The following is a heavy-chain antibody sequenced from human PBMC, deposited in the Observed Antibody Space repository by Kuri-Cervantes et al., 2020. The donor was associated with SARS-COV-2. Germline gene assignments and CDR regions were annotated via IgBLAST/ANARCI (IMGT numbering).Heavy chain of an antibody. J-gene: IGHJ3*02. CDR3: AKDQLRFLEWLSDHDAFDI. Sequence: GESLKISCAASGFTFSSYGMHWVRQAPGKGLEWVAFIRYDGSNKYYADSVKGRFTISRDNSKNTLYLQMNSLRAEDTAVYYCAKDQLRFLEWLSDHDAFDIWGQGTMVTVSS. D-gene: IGHD3-3*01. V-gene: IGHV3-30*02. CDR2: IRYDGSNK. CDR1: GFTFSSYG.